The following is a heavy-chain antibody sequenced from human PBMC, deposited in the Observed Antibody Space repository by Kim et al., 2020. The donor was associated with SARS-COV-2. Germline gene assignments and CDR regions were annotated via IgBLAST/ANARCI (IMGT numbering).Heavy chain of an antibody. D-gene: IGHD6-13*01. CDR3: ARGQQLVGDYYGMDV. Sequence: ASVKVSCKASGYTFTSYGISWVRQAPGQGLEWMGWISAYNGNTNYAQKLQGRVTMTTDTSTSTAYMELRSLRSDDTAVYYCARGQQLVGDYYGMDVWGQGTTVTVSS. CDR1: GYTFTSYG. V-gene: IGHV1-18*04. CDR2: ISAYNGNT. J-gene: IGHJ6*02.